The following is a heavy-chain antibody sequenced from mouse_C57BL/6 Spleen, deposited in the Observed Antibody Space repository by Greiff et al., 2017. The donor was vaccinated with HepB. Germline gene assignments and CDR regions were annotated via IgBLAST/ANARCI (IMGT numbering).Heavy chain of an antibody. J-gene: IGHJ2*01. Sequence: EVKLVESGGGLVQPGGSLSLSCAASGFTFTDYYMSWVRQPPGKALEWLGFIRNKANGYTTEYSASVKGRFTISRDNSQSILYLQMNALRAEDSATYYCARNYYGSSLDYWGQGTTLTVSS. CDR1: GFTFTDYY. CDR2: IRNKANGYTT. CDR3: ARNYYGSSLDY. D-gene: IGHD1-1*01. V-gene: IGHV7-3*01.